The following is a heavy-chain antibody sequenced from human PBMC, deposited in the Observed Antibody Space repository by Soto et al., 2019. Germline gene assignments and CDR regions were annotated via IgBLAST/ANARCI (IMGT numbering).Heavy chain of an antibody. D-gene: IGHD2-2*01. CDR2: IIPIFGTA. Sequence: QVQLVQSGAEVKKPGSSVKVSCKASGGTFSSYAISWVRQAPGQGLEWMGGIIPIFGTANYAQKFQGRVTITADKSTSTAYMELSSLRSEDTAVYYCARVLPRDIVVEPAATGYYYYGMDVWGQGTTVTVSS. J-gene: IGHJ6*02. V-gene: IGHV1-69*06. CDR1: GGTFSSYA. CDR3: ARVLPRDIVVEPAATGYYYYGMDV.